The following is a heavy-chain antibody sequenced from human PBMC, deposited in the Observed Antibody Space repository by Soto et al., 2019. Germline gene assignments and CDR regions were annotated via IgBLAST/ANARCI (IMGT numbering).Heavy chain of an antibody. Sequence: QVQLVQSGAEVQKPGSSVKVACKASGGTFSTYGISWVRQAPGQGLEWMGGIIPIFGKSSYAQKYQDRVTITADDSTSTAYMELSSLRSEDTAVYYCARDRDVGASMEVYWFDPWGQGTLVTVSS. CDR2: IIPIFGKS. V-gene: IGHV1-69*01. J-gene: IGHJ5*02. D-gene: IGHD1-26*01. CDR3: ARDRDVGASMEVYWFDP. CDR1: GGTFSTYG.